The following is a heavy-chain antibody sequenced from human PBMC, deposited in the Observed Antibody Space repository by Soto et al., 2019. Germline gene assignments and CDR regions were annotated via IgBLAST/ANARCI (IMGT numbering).Heavy chain of an antibody. D-gene: IGHD3-22*01. J-gene: IGHJ4*02. Sequence: PGGSLRLSCAASGFTFSSYSMHWVRQAPGKGLEWVAVISYDGSNKYYADSVKGRFTISRDNSKNTLYLQMNSLRAEDTAVYYCARDFYDSSGYDNDYWGQGTLVTV. CDR1: GFTFSSYS. CDR3: ARDFYDSSGYDNDY. V-gene: IGHV3-30-3*01. CDR2: ISYDGSNK.